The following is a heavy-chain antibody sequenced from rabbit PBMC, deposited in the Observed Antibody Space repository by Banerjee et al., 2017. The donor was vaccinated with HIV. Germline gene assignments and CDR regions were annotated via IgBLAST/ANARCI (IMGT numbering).Heavy chain of an antibody. CDR2: MDAGSSGST. V-gene: IGHV1S45*01. J-gene: IGHJ4*01. D-gene: IGHD6-1*01. Sequence: QEQLVESGGGLVQPEGSLTLTCTASGFTLSSYWICWVRQAPGKGLEWIACMDAGSSGSTYYASWAKGRFTISKTSSTTVTLQMTSLTAADTATYFCARGSPIWAYYTYGYAGYVYAGEYYFNLWGPGTLVTVS. CDR1: GFTLSSYW. CDR3: ARGSPIWAYYTYGYAGYVYAGEYYFNL.